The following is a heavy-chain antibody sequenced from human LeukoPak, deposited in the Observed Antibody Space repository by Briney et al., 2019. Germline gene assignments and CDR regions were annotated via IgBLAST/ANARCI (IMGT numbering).Heavy chain of an antibody. D-gene: IGHD4-23*01. V-gene: IGHV3-73*01. Sequence: PGGSLKLSCAASGFTFSGSAMHWVRQASGKGLEWVARIKTKDESYATAYVASVKGRFTISRDDSKNTAYLQMGSLKTEDTAMYYCTRLSGGNSDSYYYGLDVWGQGTTVTVSS. CDR2: IKTKDESYAT. CDR3: TRLSGGNSDSYYYGLDV. CDR1: GFTFSGSA. J-gene: IGHJ6*02.